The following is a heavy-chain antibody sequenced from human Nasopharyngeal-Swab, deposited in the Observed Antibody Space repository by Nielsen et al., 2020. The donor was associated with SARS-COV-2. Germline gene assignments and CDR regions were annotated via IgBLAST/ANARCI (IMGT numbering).Heavy chain of an antibody. CDR3: ARDRDGWARRDAFDI. Sequence: GESLKISCAASGFTFSSYSMNWVRQAPGNGLEWVSSISSSSSYIYYADSVKGRFTIYRDNAKNSLYLQMNSQRAEDTAVYYCARDRDGWARRDAFDIWGQGTMVIVSS. J-gene: IGHJ3*02. D-gene: IGHD1-26*01. CDR2: ISSSSSYI. V-gene: IGHV3-21*01. CDR1: GFTFSSYS.